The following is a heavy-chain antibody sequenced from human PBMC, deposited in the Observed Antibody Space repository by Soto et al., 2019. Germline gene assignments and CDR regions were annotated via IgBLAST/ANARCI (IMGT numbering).Heavy chain of an antibody. Sequence: GSLILSCAASGFTFSDHYMDWVRQAPGKGLEWVGRARNKVNGYTTSYAASVKGSFTISSDDSKKSLYLQMKSLKPEDTAVYFCDRLMGTSFDLWGQGTLVTGXS. D-gene: IGHD2-8*01. J-gene: IGHJ4*02. CDR2: ARNKVNGYTT. CDR1: GFTFSDHY. CDR3: DRLMGTSFDL. V-gene: IGHV3-72*01.